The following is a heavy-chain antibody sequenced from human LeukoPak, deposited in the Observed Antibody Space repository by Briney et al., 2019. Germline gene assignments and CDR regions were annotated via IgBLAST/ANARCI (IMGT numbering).Heavy chain of an antibody. J-gene: IGHJ6*02. CDR2: ISGDGVST. V-gene: IGHV3-43*02. CDR3: AKDQIQLWSFDYWGQGALVTVSSGMDV. D-gene: IGHD5-18*01. CDR1: GFTFDDYA. Sequence: GGSLRLSCAASGFTFDDYAMHWVRQAPGKGLEWVSLISGDGVSTYYADSVKGRFTISRDNSKNSLYLQMNSLRTEDTALYYCAKDQIQLWSFDYWGQGALVTVSSGMDVWGQGTTVTVSS.